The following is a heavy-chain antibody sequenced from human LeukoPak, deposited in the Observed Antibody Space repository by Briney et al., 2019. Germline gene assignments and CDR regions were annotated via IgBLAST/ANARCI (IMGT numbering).Heavy chain of an antibody. CDR1: GGPLRSGDYL. V-gene: IGHV4-30-4*01. J-gene: IGHJ5*02. CDR3: ARPYYEDSRIAP. Sequence: SQTLSLPRTVSGGPLRSGDYLGSSIRQPPGRVLEWIGSTYYSGSPYYNPSLKNRVSIPVDTSKSQFSLNLSSVSAEDTALYYCARPYYEDSRIAPWGQGTLVTVSS. CDR2: TYYSGSP. D-gene: IGHD3-22*01.